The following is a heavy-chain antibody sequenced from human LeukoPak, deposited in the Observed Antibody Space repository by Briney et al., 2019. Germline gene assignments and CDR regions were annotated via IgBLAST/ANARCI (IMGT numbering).Heavy chain of an antibody. D-gene: IGHD3-9*01. CDR3: ARAPRDYDILTGYYTRLAFDI. CDR1: GFTFSSYS. CDR2: ISSSSSNI. J-gene: IGHJ3*02. V-gene: IGHV3-21*01. Sequence: GGSLRLSCAASGFTFSSYSMNWVRQAPGKGLEWVSSISSSSSNINYADSVKGRFTISRDNSKNTLYLQMNSLRAEDTAVYYCARAPRDYDILTGYYTRLAFDIWGQGTMVTVSS.